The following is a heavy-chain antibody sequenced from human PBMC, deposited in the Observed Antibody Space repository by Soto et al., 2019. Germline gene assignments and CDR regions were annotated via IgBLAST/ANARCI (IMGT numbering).Heavy chain of an antibody. CDR2: IYYSGST. CDR3: ARAIGVRGYYMDV. CDR1: GGSISSGGYY. V-gene: IGHV4-31*03. D-gene: IGHD3-10*01. J-gene: IGHJ6*03. Sequence: SETLSLTCTVSGGSISSGGYYWSWIRQHPGKGLEWIGYIYYSGSTYYNPSLKSRVTISVDTSKNQFSLKLSSVTAADTAVYYCARAIGVRGYYMDVWGKGTTVTVSS.